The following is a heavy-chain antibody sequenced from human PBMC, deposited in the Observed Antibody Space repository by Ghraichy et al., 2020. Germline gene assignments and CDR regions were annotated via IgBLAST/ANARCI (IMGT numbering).Heavy chain of an antibody. V-gene: IGHV3-66*01. CDR3: ARGGSSSEAGS. CDR2: IYSGGTT. Sequence: GESLNISCAASGFTVINNFMTWVRQAPGKGLELVALIYSGGTTSYADSVKGRFTLSRDSSKNTVYLQMNSLRDDDTAVYYCARGGSSSEAGSWGQGTLVTVSS. D-gene: IGHD6-25*01. J-gene: IGHJ5*02. CDR1: GFTVINNF.